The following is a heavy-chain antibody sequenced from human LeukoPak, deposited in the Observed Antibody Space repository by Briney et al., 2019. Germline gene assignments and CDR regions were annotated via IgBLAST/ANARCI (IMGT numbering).Heavy chain of an antibody. CDR3: ARHLHDYKYYYYYYGMDV. Sequence: GESLKISCKASGYSFTSFWIGWVRQMPGKGLEWMGIVYPGDSDTRYSPSFQGQVTISADKSISTAYLQWSSLKASDTAMYYCARHLHDYKYYYYYYGMDVWGQGTTVTVSS. CDR1: GYSFTSFW. CDR2: VYPGDSDT. J-gene: IGHJ6*02. D-gene: IGHD4-11*01. V-gene: IGHV5-51*01.